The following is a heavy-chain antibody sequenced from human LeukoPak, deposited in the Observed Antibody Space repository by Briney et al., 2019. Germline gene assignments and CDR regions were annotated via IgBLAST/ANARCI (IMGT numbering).Heavy chain of an antibody. CDR2: IYYSGST. Sequence: SETLSLTCAVSGYSISSGYYWGWIRQPPGKGLEWIGSIYYSGSTNYNPSLKSRVTISVDTSKNQFSLKLSSVTAADTAVYYCARVRTGLYDAFDIWGQGTMVTVSS. CDR3: ARVRTGLYDAFDI. J-gene: IGHJ3*02. CDR1: GYSISSGYY. D-gene: IGHD3-10*01. V-gene: IGHV4-38-2*01.